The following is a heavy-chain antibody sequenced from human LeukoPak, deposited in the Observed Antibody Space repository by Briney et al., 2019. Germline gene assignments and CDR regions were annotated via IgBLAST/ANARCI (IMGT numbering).Heavy chain of an antibody. CDR3: ARDILTGSFDP. Sequence: ASVKVSCKASGYTFTGYYMHWVRQAPRQGLEWMGIINPSGGSTSYAQKFQGRVTMTRDMSTSTVYMELSSLRSEDTAVYYCARDILTGSFDPWGQGTLVTVSS. J-gene: IGHJ5*02. CDR2: INPSGGST. D-gene: IGHD3-10*01. V-gene: IGHV1-46*01. CDR1: GYTFTGYY.